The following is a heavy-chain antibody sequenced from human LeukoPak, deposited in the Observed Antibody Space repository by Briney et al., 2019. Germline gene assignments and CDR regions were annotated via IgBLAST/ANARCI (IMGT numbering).Heavy chain of an antibody. J-gene: IGHJ4*02. D-gene: IGHD3-10*01. V-gene: IGHV3-30*18. CDR2: FSSGGRST. Sequence: GGSLRLSCAASGFTFSTFNMHWVRQAPGKGLECVAVFSSGGRSTFYAENVQGRFTLSRDNSQNTLYPQMKSLRAEERAVYYCAKSYYYHSGSFDYWGQGTLVTVSS. CDR3: AKSYYYHSGSFDY. CDR1: GFTFSTFN.